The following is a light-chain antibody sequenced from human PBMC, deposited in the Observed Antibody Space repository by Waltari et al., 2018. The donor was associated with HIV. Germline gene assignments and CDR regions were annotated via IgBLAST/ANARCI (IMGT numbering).Light chain of an antibody. CDR3: QQYKPTPDT. J-gene: IGKJ1*01. Sequence: DIQMTQSPSTLSADVGARVTITCRASENIRTWLAWYQQKPGEAPKLVISEASSLESGVPSRFSGSGAGTEFTLTISSLQPDDVATYYGQQYKPTPDTFGQGTKVEIK. CDR2: EAS. V-gene: IGKV1-5*03. CDR1: ENIRTW.